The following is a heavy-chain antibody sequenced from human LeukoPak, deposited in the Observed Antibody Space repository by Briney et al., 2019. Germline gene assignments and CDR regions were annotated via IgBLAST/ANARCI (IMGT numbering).Heavy chain of an antibody. V-gene: IGHV3-11*03. CDR1: GIPFSDYY. D-gene: IGHD6-13*01. CDR2: ISSSSSHT. Sequence: GGSLRLSCVVSGIPFSDYYMNWIRQAPGKGLEWISYISSSSSHTGYADSVKGRFTISRDNAKSALYLHLNSLRLEDTAVYYCAAGTAADFWGQGTLVTVSS. CDR3: AAGTAADF. J-gene: IGHJ4*02.